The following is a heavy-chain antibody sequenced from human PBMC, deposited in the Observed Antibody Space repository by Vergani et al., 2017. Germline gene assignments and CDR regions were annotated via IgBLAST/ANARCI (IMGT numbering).Heavy chain of an antibody. CDR1: GFSFNTYG. J-gene: IGHJ4*02. CDR2: IGYDGRIK. D-gene: IGHD4-17*01. CDR3: AKDGRENSDYGYFDY. V-gene: IGHV3-30*02. Sequence: QVQLVETGGGVVQPGGSLRLYCATSGFSFNTYGAHWVREAPGKGLEGGAFIGYDGRIKYNVDSVKGRFTISRETSKKTLSLQMRSLRADDTAVYYCAKDGRENSDYGYFDYWGQGTLVTVSS.